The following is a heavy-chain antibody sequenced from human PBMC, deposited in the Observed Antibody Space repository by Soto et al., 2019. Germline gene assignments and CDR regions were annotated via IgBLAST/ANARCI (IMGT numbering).Heavy chain of an antibody. CDR3: AAEVVMVRGVIINFYYGMDV. D-gene: IGHD3-10*01. Sequence: ASVKVSCKASGYTFTGYYMHWVRQAPGQGLEWMGWINPNSGGTNYAQKFQGWVTITRDMSTSTAYMELSSLRSEDTAVYYCAAEVVMVRGVIINFYYGMDVWGQGTTVTVSS. CDR2: INPNSGGT. J-gene: IGHJ6*02. V-gene: IGHV1-2*04. CDR1: GYTFTGYY.